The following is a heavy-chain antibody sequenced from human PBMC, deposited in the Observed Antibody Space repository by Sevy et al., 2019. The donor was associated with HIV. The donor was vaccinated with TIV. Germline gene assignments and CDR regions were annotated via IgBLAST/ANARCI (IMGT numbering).Heavy chain of an antibody. D-gene: IGHD6-19*01. CDR3: ARGRIAVAVL. Sequence: GGSLRLSCAASGFTFSSYSMNWVRQAPGKGLEWVSYISSGSSTIYYADSVKGRFTISRDNAKNSLYLQMNSLRAEDTAVYYCARGRIAVAVLWGQGTLVTVSS. CDR2: ISSGSSTI. V-gene: IGHV3-48*01. J-gene: IGHJ4*02. CDR1: GFTFSSYS.